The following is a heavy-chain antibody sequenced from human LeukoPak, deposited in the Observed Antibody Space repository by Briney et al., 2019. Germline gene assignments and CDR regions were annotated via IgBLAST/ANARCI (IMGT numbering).Heavy chain of an antibody. CDR3: ARGDYDILTGYWGPGSVNDY. J-gene: IGHJ4*02. V-gene: IGHV3-48*04. CDR1: GLTVSSNS. Sequence: GGSLRLSCAASGLTVSSNSMSWVRQAPGKGLEWVSYISSSGSTIYYADSVKGRFTISRDNAKNSLYLQMNSLRAEDTAVYYCARGDYDILTGYWGPGSVNDYWGQGTLVTVSS. D-gene: IGHD3-9*01. CDR2: ISSSGSTI.